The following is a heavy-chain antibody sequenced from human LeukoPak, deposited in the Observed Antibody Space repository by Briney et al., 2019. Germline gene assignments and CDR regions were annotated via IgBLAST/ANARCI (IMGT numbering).Heavy chain of an antibody. V-gene: IGHV7-4-1*02. Sequence: GASVKVSCKASGYTFTSYAMNWVRQAPGQGLEWMGWINTNTGNPTYAQGFTGRFVFSLDTSVSTAYLQISSLKAEDTAVYYCARDDYGDYVPSNWFDPWGQGTLVTVSS. CDR1: GYTFTSYA. CDR2: INTNTGNP. CDR3: ARDDYGDYVPSNWFDP. D-gene: IGHD4-17*01. J-gene: IGHJ5*02.